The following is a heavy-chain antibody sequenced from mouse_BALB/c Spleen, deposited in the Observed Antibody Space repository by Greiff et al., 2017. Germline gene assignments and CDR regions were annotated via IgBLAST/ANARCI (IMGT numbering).Heavy chain of an antibody. CDR2: ISYSGST. CDR3: ARYDPLVYAMDY. V-gene: IGHV3-8*02. Sequence: EVQLQQSGPSLVKPSQTLSLTCSVTGDSITSGYWNWIRKFPGNKLEYMGYISYSGSTYYNPSLKSRISITRDTSKNQYYLQLNSVTTEDTATYYCARYDPLVYAMDYWGQGTSVTVSS. CDR1: GDSITSGY. J-gene: IGHJ4*01.